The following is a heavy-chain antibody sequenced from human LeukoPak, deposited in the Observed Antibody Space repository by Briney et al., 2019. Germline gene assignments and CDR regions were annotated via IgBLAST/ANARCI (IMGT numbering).Heavy chain of an antibody. CDR3: ARGVAAAGMGLDY. J-gene: IGHJ4*02. Sequence: SETLSLTCTVSGGSISSSSYYWSWIRQPPGKGLEWIGEINHSGSTNYNPSLKSRVTISVDTSKNQFSLKLSSVTAADTAVYYCARGVAAAGMGLDYWGQGTLVTVSS. V-gene: IGHV4-39*07. CDR2: INHSGST. CDR1: GGSISSSSYY. D-gene: IGHD6-13*01.